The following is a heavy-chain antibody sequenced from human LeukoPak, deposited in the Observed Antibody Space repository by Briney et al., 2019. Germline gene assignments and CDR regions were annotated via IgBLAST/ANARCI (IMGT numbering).Heavy chain of an antibody. J-gene: IGHJ4*02. D-gene: IGHD6-6*01. CDR2: IFPGDSDT. Sequence: GESLKISCKGSGNSFTSYWIGWVRQMPGKGLEWMGIIFPGDSDTTYSPSFQGQVTISADESISTAYLQWGSLKASDTAMYYCARRSTSSGFPYFDYWGQGTLVTVSS. CDR1: GNSFTSYW. CDR3: ARRSTSSGFPYFDY. V-gene: IGHV5-51*01.